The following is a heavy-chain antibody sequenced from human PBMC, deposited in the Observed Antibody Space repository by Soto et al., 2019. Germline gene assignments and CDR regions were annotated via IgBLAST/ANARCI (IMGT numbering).Heavy chain of an antibody. Sequence: ASVKVSCKASGYTFTSYGISWVRQAPGQGLEWMGWISAYNGNTNYAQKLQGRVTMTTDTSTSTAYMELRSLRSDDTAVYYCARVDIVVVPAATFDYWGQGTLVTVSS. V-gene: IGHV1-18*01. J-gene: IGHJ4*02. CDR3: ARVDIVVVPAATFDY. CDR2: ISAYNGNT. CDR1: GYTFTSYG. D-gene: IGHD2-2*01.